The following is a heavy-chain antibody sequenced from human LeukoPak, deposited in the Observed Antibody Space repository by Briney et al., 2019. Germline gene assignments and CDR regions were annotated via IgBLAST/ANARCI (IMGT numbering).Heavy chain of an antibody. CDR2: INHSGGT. D-gene: IGHD5-18*01. CDR3: ARLGQIQTSYYYYYYMDV. Sequence: SETLSLTCAVYGGSFSGYYWSWIRQPPGKGLEWIGEINHSGGTNYNPSLKSRVTISVDTSKNQFSLKLSSVTAADTAVYYCARLGQIQTSYYYYYYMDVWGKGATVTVSS. V-gene: IGHV4-34*01. CDR1: GGSFSGYY. J-gene: IGHJ6*03.